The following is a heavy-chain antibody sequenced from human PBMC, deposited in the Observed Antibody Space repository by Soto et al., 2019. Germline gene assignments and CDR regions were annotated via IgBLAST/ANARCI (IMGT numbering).Heavy chain of an antibody. CDR1: GFTFSSYW. Sequence: GGSLRLSCAASGFTFSSYWMSWVRQAPGKGLEWVANIKQDGSEKYYVDSVKGRFTISRDNAKNSLYLQMNSLRAEDTAVYYCARAFYGSSSPFDYWGQGTLVTVSS. CDR3: ARAFYGSSSPFDY. V-gene: IGHV3-7*05. CDR2: IKQDGSEK. D-gene: IGHD6-6*01. J-gene: IGHJ4*02.